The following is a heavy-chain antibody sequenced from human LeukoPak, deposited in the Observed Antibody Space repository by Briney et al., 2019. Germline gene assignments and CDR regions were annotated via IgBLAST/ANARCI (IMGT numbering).Heavy chain of an antibody. J-gene: IGHJ4*02. D-gene: IGHD2-8*01. CDR2: ISGSGGST. CDR3: AKDLVLMVYAL. Sequence: GGSLRLSCAAPGFTFSSYAMSWVRQAPGKGLEWVSAISGSGGSTYYADSVKGRFTISRDNSKNTLYLQMNSLRAEDTAVYYCAKDLVLMVYALWGQGTLVTVSS. V-gene: IGHV3-23*01. CDR1: GFTFSSYA.